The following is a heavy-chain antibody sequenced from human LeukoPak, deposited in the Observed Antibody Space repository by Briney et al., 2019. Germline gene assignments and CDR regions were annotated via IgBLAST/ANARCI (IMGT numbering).Heavy chain of an antibody. Sequence: GGSLRLSCAASGFTFSSYWMHWVRQAPGKGLVWVSRINSDGSSTSYADSVKGRFTISRDNAKNTLYLQMNSLRAEDTAVYSCARDDSPAYYDFWSGTYYYYYYMDVWGKGTTVTVSS. CDR1: GFTFSSYW. D-gene: IGHD3-3*01. J-gene: IGHJ6*03. CDR3: ARDDSPAYYDFWSGTYYYYYYMDV. V-gene: IGHV3-74*01. CDR2: INSDGSST.